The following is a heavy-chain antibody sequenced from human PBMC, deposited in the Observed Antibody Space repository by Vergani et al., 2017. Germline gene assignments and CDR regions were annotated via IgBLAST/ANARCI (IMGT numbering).Heavy chain of an antibody. V-gene: IGHV3-9*01. CDR1: GFTFDDYA. D-gene: IGHD3-10*01. Sequence: EVQLVESGGGLVQPGRSLRLSCAASGFTFDDYAMHWVRQAPGKGLEWVSGISWNSGSIGYADSVKGRFTISRDNAKNSLYLQMNSLRAEDTALYYCAKEIGGEYGSGSYLNYWGQGTLVTVSS. CDR3: AKEIGGEYGSGSYLNY. CDR2: ISWNSGSI. J-gene: IGHJ4*02.